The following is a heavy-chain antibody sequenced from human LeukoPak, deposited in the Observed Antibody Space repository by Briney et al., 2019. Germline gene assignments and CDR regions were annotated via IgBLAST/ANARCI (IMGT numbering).Heavy chain of an antibody. CDR3: ARDGRYCSSTSCYSAEYFQH. J-gene: IGHJ1*01. CDR1: GFTFSSYG. Sequence: GGSLRLSCAASGFTFSSYGMHWVRQAPGKGLEWVAFIRYDGSNKYYADSVKGRFTISRDNAKNSLYLQMNSLRAEDTAVYYCARDGRYCSSTSCYSAEYFQHWGQGTLVTVSS. D-gene: IGHD2-2*02. CDR2: IRYDGSNK. V-gene: IGHV3-30*02.